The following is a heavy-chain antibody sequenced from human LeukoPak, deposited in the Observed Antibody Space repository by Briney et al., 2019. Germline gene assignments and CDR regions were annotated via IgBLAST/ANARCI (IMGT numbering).Heavy chain of an antibody. V-gene: IGHV1-46*01. CDR1: RYTFTSYY. D-gene: IGHD5-12*01. J-gene: IGHJ5*02. CDR3: ARDPASTDIVATIMGRRAMGWFDP. Sequence: ASVKVSCKASRYTFTSYYMHWVRQAPGQGLEWMGIINPSGGSTSYAQKFQGRVTMTRDTSTSTVYMELSSLRSEDTAVYYCARDPASTDIVATIMGRRAMGWFDPWGQGTLVTVSS. CDR2: INPSGGST.